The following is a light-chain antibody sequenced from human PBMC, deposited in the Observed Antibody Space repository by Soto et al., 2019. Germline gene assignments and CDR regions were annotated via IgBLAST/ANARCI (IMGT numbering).Light chain of an antibody. CDR2: DAS. CDR1: QSVNSN. Sequence: EIVMTQSPATLSVSPGERATLSCRASQSVNSNLAGYRQKPGQAPRLLISDASTRATGVPARFRGSGSGTAFTLTISSLQSEDSGMYYCQQYNFWPPLTFGGGTKVEIK. J-gene: IGKJ4*01. V-gene: IGKV3-15*01. CDR3: QQYNFWPPLT.